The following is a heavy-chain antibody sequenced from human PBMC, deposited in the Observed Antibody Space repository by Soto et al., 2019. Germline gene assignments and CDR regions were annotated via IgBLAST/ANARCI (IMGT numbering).Heavy chain of an antibody. CDR3: AREYCSSTSCYRIRLYYFDY. Sequence: SETLSLTCAVSGGSISSSNWWSWVRQPPGKGLEWIGEIYHSGSTNYNPSLKSRVTISVDKSKNQFSLKLSSVTAADTAVYYCAREYCSSTSCYRIRLYYFDYWGQGTLVTVSS. D-gene: IGHD2-2*01. V-gene: IGHV4-4*02. J-gene: IGHJ4*02. CDR1: GGSISSSNW. CDR2: IYHSGST.